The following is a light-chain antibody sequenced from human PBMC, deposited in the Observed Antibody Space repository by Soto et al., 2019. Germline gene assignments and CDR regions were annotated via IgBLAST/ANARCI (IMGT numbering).Light chain of an antibody. CDR1: HDVTHY. CDR2: DAS. Sequence: DIQMTQSPSSLSASIGDRVTITCRASHDVTHYVNWYQQKPGKAPKLLIYDASDLETGVPSRFSGSGSGTGFTFTISSLQPEDFATYYCQQYESLPLTFGQGTRLEIK. V-gene: IGKV1-33*01. CDR3: QQYESLPLT. J-gene: IGKJ5*01.